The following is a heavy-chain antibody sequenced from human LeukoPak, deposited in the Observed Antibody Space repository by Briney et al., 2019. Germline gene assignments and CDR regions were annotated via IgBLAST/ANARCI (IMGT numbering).Heavy chain of an antibody. CDR1: GGSITSNSHH. D-gene: IGHD3-9*01. Sequence: SETLPLTCTVSGGSITSNSHHWDWIRQAPGKGLEWIGNIYYSGTTSYNPSLQSRVSISVDTSKNQFSLRLSSVTAADTAVYYCARRGDILTDYAFDYWGQGTLVTVSS. V-gene: IGHV4-39*01. CDR2: IYYSGTT. CDR3: ARRGDILTDYAFDY. J-gene: IGHJ4*02.